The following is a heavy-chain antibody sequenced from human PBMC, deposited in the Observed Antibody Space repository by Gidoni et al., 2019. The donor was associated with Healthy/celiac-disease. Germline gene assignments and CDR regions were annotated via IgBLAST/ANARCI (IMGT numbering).Heavy chain of an antibody. Sequence: QVQLQESGPGLVKPSQTLTLTCTVCGGSISRGGSYWSWIRQPPGKGLEWVGYVYYSGSTYYNPSLKSRVTISVATSKNQFSLKLSSVTAADTAVYYCARGYDSSGYYYGPQPFDYWGQGTLVTVSS. CDR2: VYYSGST. J-gene: IGHJ4*02. CDR1: GGSISRGGSY. CDR3: ARGYDSSGYYYGPQPFDY. D-gene: IGHD3-22*01. V-gene: IGHV4-31*03.